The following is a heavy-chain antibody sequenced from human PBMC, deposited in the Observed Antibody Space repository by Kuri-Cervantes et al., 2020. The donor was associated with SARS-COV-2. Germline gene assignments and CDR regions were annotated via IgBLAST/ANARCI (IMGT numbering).Heavy chain of an antibody. CDR2: ISWDGGST. Sequence: GESLKISCAASGFTFDDYAMHWVRQAPGKGLEWVSLISWDGGSTYYADSVKGRFTISRDNSKDSLYLQMNSLRAEDTALYYCAKDGSGTSYKVGATTMDYFDYWGQGTLVTVSS. D-gene: IGHD1-26*01. CDR1: GFTFDDYA. V-gene: IGHV3-43D*03. J-gene: IGHJ4*02. CDR3: AKDGSGTSYKVGATTMDYFDY.